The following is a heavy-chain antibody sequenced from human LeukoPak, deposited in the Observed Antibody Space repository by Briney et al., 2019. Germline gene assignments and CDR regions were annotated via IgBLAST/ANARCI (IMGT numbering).Heavy chain of an antibody. Sequence: PGGSLRLSCAASGFTFSSYAMSWVRQAPGKGLEWVSAISGSGGSTYYADSVKGRFTISRDNSKNTLYLQMNSLRAEDTAVYYCAKDRLATIIVVVPAAMGYFQHWGQGTLVTVSS. CDR2: ISGSGGST. CDR1: GFTFSSYA. V-gene: IGHV3-23*01. CDR3: AKDRLATIIVVVPAAMGYFQH. D-gene: IGHD2-2*01. J-gene: IGHJ1*01.